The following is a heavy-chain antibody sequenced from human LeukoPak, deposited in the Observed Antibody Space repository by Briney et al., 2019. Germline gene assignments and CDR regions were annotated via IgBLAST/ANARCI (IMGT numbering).Heavy chain of an antibody. CDR3: ARGRDGYDLDY. V-gene: IGHV4-59*01. D-gene: IGHD5-24*01. CDR2: IYYSGST. CDR1: GGSISSYY. Sequence: SETLSLICTVSGGSISSYYWSWIRQPPGKGLEWIGYIYYSGSTNYNPSLKSRVTISVDTSKNQFSLKLSSVTAADTAVYYCARGRDGYDLDYWGQGTLVTVSS. J-gene: IGHJ4*02.